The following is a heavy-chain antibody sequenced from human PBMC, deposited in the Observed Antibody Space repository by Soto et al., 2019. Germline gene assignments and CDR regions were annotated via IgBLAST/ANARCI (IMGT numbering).Heavy chain of an antibody. Sequence: GGSLRLSCAASGFTFSRYAIRGVRQAPGEGLEWVSAISGSGGSTYYADSVKGRFTISRDNSKNTLYLQMNSLRAEDTAVYYCAKDLGYYYDSSGQYGMDVWGQGTTVTVSS. CDR1: GFTFSRYA. CDR3: AKDLGYYYDSSGQYGMDV. D-gene: IGHD3-22*01. V-gene: IGHV3-23*01. CDR2: ISGSGGST. J-gene: IGHJ6*02.